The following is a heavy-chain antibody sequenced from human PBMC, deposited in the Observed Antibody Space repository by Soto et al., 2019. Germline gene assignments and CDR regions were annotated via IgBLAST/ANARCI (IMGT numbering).Heavy chain of an antibody. CDR1: GATFSSFA. D-gene: IGHD3-3*01. J-gene: IGHJ4*02. CDR2: IIPIFDTI. Sequence: QVQLLQSGAEVQKPGSSVKVSCKASGATFSSFAFSWVRQAPGQGLEWMGVIIPIFDTINYAQKFQGRVTITADESTGTAYMELSSLTSEDTAVYYCASPLRWSGYYIAFDYWGQGTLVIVSS. CDR3: ASPLRWSGYYIAFDY. V-gene: IGHV1-69*01.